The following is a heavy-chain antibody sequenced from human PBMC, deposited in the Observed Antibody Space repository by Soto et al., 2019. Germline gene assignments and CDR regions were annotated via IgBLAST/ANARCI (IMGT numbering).Heavy chain of an antibody. CDR2: INPSGGST. CDR3: ARDLGSGSYYAPGDY. CDR1: GSTFTSYY. D-gene: IGHD3-10*01. V-gene: IGHV1-46*01. Sequence: QVQLVQSGAEVKKPGASVKVSCKASGSTFTSYYMHWVRQAPGQGLEWMGIINPSGGSTSYAQKFQGRVTMTRDTSTSTVYMERSSLRSEDTAVYYCARDLGSGSYYAPGDYWGQGTLVTVSS. J-gene: IGHJ4*02.